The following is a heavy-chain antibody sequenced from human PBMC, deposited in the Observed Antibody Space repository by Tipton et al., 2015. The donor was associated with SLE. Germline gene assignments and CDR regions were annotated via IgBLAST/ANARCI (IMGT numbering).Heavy chain of an antibody. CDR2: ISYDGSNK. CDR1: GFTFSSYA. D-gene: IGHD2-2*01. Sequence: SLRLSCAASGFTFSSYAMHWVRQAPGKGLEWVAVISYDGSNKYYADSVKGRFTISRDNSKNTLYLQMNSLRAEDTAVYYCARVGGAGYCSSTSCYGGIDYWGQGTLVTVSS. J-gene: IGHJ4*02. V-gene: IGHV3-30*04. CDR3: ARVGGAGYCSSTSCYGGIDY.